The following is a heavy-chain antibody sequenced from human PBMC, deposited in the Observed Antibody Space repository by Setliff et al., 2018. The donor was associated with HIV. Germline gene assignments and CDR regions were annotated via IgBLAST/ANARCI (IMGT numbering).Heavy chain of an antibody. CDR2: ISGSGGST. V-gene: IGHV3-23*01. Sequence: PGGSLRLSCVASGFRFRGHAMNWVRQAPGKGLEWVSVISGSGGSTVYADSVKGRFTISRDNAKNSLYRQMNSLRAEDTAVYYCAREGCGGDCPLYWYFDLWGRGTLVTVSS. CDR3: AREGCGGDCPLYWYFDL. J-gene: IGHJ2*01. D-gene: IGHD2-21*02. CDR1: GFRFRGHA.